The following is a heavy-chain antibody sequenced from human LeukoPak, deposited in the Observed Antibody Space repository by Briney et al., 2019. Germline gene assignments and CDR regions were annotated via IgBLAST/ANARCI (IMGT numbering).Heavy chain of an antibody. CDR2: IYYSGST. CDR3: ARVSRTMIRGADRFDP. D-gene: IGHD3-10*01. J-gene: IGHJ5*02. CDR1: GGSISSGDYY. Sequence: SETLSLTCTVSGGSISSGDYYWSWIRQPPGKGLEWIGYIYYSGSTYYNPSLKSRLTISLDTSKSHFSLELSSVTAADTAVYYCARVSRTMIRGADRFDPWGQGTLVTVSS. V-gene: IGHV4-30-4*01.